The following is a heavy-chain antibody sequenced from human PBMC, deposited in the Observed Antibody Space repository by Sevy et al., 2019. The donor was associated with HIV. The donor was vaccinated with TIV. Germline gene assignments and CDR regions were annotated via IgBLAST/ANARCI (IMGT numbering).Heavy chain of an antibody. D-gene: IGHD6-19*01. V-gene: IGHV3-30*02. J-gene: IGHJ4*02. CDR3: AKDLAVAGPYYFDY. CDR2: IRYDGSNK. CDR1: GFTFSSYG. Sequence: GGSLGLSCAASGFTFSSYGMHWVRQAPGKGLEWVAFIRYDGSNKYYADSVKGRFTISRDNSKNTLYLQMNSLRAEDTAVYYCAKDLAVAGPYYFDYWGQGTLVTVSS.